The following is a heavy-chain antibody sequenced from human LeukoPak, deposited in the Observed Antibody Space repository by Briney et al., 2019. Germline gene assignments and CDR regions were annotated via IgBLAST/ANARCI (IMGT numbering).Heavy chain of an antibody. Sequence: GGSLRLSCAASGFTFSSYSMNWVRQAPGKGLEWVSSISSSGSYISYPDSVKGRFTISRDNAKNSLYLQMNSLRAEDKAVYYCTRVGCSGGSCYSRGDYYYGMDVWGQGTTVTVSS. V-gene: IGHV3-21*01. J-gene: IGHJ6*02. CDR3: TRVGCSGGSCYSRGDYYYGMDV. CDR2: ISSSGSYI. CDR1: GFTFSSYS. D-gene: IGHD2-15*01.